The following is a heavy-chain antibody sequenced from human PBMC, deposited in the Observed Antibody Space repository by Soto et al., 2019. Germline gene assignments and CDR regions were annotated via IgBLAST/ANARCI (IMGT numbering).Heavy chain of an antibody. CDR3: ARLEGYFSRVICYAGLPSF. Sequence: GWSLRLSCAASGFTLDSYAMNWVRQAPGKGLEWVAVIWNDGSKSYHADSVKGRFTISRDNPKNTLYLQMNRLRVEDTAVYYCARLEGYFSRVICYAGLPSFWGQGSLVTLSA. V-gene: IGHV3-33*08. D-gene: IGHD2-15*01. CDR1: GFTLDSYA. CDR2: IWNDGSKS. J-gene: IGHJ1*01.